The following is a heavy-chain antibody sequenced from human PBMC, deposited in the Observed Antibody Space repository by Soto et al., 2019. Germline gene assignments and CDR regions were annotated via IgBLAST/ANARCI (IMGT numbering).Heavy chain of an antibody. CDR2: IRGDGGQT. Sequence: LRLSCTASGFTFTSYGMGWVRQAPGKGLQWVSTIRGDGGQTHYTDSVKGRFSISRDNSKNTVCLQMDSLRAEDTAMYFCARDVGLDSDDFFAYWGQGTQVTVSS. J-gene: IGHJ4*02. D-gene: IGHD3-9*01. V-gene: IGHV3-23*01. CDR3: ARDVGLDSDDFFAY. CDR1: GFTFTSYG.